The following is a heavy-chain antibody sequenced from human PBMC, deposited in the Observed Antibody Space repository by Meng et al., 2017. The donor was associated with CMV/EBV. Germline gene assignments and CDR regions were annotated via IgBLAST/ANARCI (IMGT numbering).Heavy chain of an antibody. V-gene: IGHV3-7*01. CDR3: AREFRNGSYLRHWYFDL. CDR2: IKQDGSEK. D-gene: IGHD1-26*01. Sequence: GESLKISCAASGFTFSSYWMSWVRQAPGKGLEWVANIKQDGSEKYYVDSVKGRFTISRDNAKNSLYLQMNSLRAEGTAVYYCAREFRNGSYLRHWYFDLWGRGTLVTVSS. J-gene: IGHJ2*01. CDR1: GFTFSSYW.